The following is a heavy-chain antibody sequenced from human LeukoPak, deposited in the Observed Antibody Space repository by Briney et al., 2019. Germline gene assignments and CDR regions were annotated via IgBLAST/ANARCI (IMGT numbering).Heavy chain of an antibody. J-gene: IGHJ4*02. CDR2: IYPSGST. D-gene: IGHD6-13*01. Sequence: SETLSLTCAVSSGSINSSNWWSWVRQPPGKGLEWIGEIYPSGSTNYNPSLKSRVTMSVDESKNEFSLKLTSVTAADTAVYYCARFHTSSWFFDFWGQGILVTVSS. CDR3: ARFHTSSWFFDF. CDR1: SGSINSSNW. V-gene: IGHV4-4*02.